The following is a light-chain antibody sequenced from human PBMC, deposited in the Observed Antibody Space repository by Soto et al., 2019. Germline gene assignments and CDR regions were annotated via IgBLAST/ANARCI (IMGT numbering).Light chain of an antibody. CDR2: SAS. V-gene: IGKV3D-15*01. J-gene: IGKJ1*01. CDR3: QQYSNSPQT. CDR1: QSIRSN. Sequence: EIVMTQSPATLSVSPGEGATLSCRASQSIRSNLAWYQQKPGQAPRLLIYSASTRATGIPARFSGSGSGTDFTLTISSLEPEDFAVYYCQQYSNSPQTFGQGTKVDIK.